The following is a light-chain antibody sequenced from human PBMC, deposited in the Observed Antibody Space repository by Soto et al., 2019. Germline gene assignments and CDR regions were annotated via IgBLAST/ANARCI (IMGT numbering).Light chain of an antibody. CDR3: LQFYNFSWP. J-gene: IGKJ1*01. V-gene: IGKV1-6*01. CDR1: QVIGND. Sequence: IQMTQSPSSLSASVGDRVTISCGASQVIGNDLAWYQQKPGKAPRLLIFAASNLQSRVPSSFSGSGSGTDFTLTISRLQPEDFATYYCLQFYNFSWPFGQGTKVDIK. CDR2: AAS.